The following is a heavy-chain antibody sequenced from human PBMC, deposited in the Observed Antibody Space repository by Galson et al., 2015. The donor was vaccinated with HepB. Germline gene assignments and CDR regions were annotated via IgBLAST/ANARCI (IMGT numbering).Heavy chain of an antibody. CDR2: IYSGGST. D-gene: IGHD2-2*01. CDR3: ARGGCSSTSCYALLGYFDY. CDR1: GFTVSSNY. J-gene: IGHJ4*02. Sequence: SLRLSCAASGFTVSSNYMSWVRQAPGKGLEWVSVIYSGGSTYYADSVKGRFTISSHNSKNTLYLQMNSLRAEDTAVYYCARGGCSSTSCYALLGYFDYWGQGTLVTVSS. V-gene: IGHV3-53*04.